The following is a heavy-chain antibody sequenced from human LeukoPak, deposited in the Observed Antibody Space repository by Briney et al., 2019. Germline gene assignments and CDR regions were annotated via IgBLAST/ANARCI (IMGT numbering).Heavy chain of an antibody. Sequence: QPGGPRRPSCAASGFTFSSYAMSWVRQAPGKGLGGFSAISGSGGSTYYADSVKGTFTNSREKSKNTLYVQMNRLRAEDTAVYYCAKVREWDLPKAFDYWGQGALVTVSS. V-gene: IGHV3-23*01. CDR3: AKVREWDLPKAFDY. J-gene: IGHJ4*02. CDR1: GFTFSSYA. D-gene: IGHD1-26*01. CDR2: ISGSGGST.